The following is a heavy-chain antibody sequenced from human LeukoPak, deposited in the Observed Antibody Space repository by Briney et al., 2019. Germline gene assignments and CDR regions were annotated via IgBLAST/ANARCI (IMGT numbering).Heavy chain of an antibody. CDR3: AGSVLQSFEIDY. D-gene: IGHD3-9*01. CDR1: GGPISSYY. V-gene: IGHV4-59*01. Sequence: SETLSLTCTVSGGPISSYYWSWIRQPPGKGLEWIGYIYYSGSTNYNPSLKSRVTISVDTSKNQFSLKLSSVTAADTAVYYCAGSVLQSFEIDYWGQGTPVTVSS. CDR2: IYYSGST. J-gene: IGHJ4*02.